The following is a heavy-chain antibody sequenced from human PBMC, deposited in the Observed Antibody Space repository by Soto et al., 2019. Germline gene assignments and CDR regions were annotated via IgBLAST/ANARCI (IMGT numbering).Heavy chain of an antibody. J-gene: IGHJ4*02. CDR2: ISPMFGAA. Sequence: QVQLVQSGAEMKKPGSSVKVSCQSSGGTFNTYAMHWVRQAPGQGPEWMGDISPMFGAANYAPKFQGRVTMTADESTGTSYMQLSSLTSEDTALYFCAREVQVHTPAFVYWGQGTLVTVSS. CDR3: AREVQVHTPAFVY. D-gene: IGHD3-10*01. V-gene: IGHV1-69*19. CDR1: GGTFNTYA.